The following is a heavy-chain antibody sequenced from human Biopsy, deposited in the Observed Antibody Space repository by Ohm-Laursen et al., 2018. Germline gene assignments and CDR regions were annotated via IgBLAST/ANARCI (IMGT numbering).Heavy chain of an antibody. J-gene: IGHJ2*01. V-gene: IGHV4-31*03. CDR3: ARDRGYYSDRTVPGFFDL. CDR2: IYYSGNT. CDR1: SGSIRTGDYY. D-gene: IGHD3-22*01. Sequence: SETLSLTCTVSSGSIRTGDYYWTWIRQQPGKGLEWIGSIYYSGNTKYNPSLQSRLSMSVDTSKNQFSLRLRSVTPADTAIYYCARDRGYYSDRTVPGFFDLWGRGTLVTVSS.